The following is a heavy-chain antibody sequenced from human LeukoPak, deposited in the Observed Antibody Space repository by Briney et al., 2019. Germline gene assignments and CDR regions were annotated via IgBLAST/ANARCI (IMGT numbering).Heavy chain of an antibody. Sequence: PGGSLRLACAASEFTFSNYGIHWVRQAPGKGLEWVTFISFDGSNKFYADSVKGRFTVSRDNSKNTLYLQMNSLRADDTALYYCAISWREYDSSGYSGLGYWGQGTLVTVSS. D-gene: IGHD3-22*01. CDR3: AISWREYDSSGYSGLGY. CDR1: EFTFSNYG. CDR2: ISFDGSNK. V-gene: IGHV3-30*03. J-gene: IGHJ4*02.